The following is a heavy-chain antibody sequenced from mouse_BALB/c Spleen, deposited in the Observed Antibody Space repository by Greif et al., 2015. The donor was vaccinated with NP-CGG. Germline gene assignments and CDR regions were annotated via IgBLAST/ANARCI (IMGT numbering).Heavy chain of an antibody. CDR1: GYSFTGYF. V-gene: IGHV1-20*02. J-gene: IGHJ4*01. CDR2: INPYNGDT. Sequence: EVQLQQSGPELVKPGASVKISCKASGYSFTGYFINWVMQSHGKSLEWIGRINPYNGDTFYNQKFKGKATLTVDKSSSTAHMELRSLASEDSAVYYCARGTTHYYAMDYWGQGTSVTVSS. CDR3: ARGTTHYYAMDY. D-gene: IGHD5-5*01.